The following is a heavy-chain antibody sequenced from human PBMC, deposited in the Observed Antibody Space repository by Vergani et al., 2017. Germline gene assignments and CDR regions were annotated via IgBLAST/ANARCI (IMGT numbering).Heavy chain of an antibody. CDR2: TYHSGST. V-gene: IGHV4-31*03. J-gene: IGHJ3*02. CDR1: GGSISSGGYY. CDR3: ARDRTNPPGGWFGPGAFDI. D-gene: IGHD6-19*01. Sequence: QVQLQESGPGLVKPSQTLSLTCTVSGGSISSGGYYWSWIRQPPGKGLEWLGYTYHSGSTYYNASLKSRVTISVDTSKNQFSLKLSSVTAADTAVYYCARDRTNPPGGWFGPGAFDIWGQGTMVTVSS.